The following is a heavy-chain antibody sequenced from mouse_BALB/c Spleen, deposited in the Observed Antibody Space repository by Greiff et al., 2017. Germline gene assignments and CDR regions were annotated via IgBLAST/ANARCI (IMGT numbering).Heavy chain of an antibody. CDR1: GYSITSDYA. Sequence: EVQGVESGPGLVKPSQSLSLTCTVTGYSITSDYAWNWIRQFPGNKLEWMGYISYSGSTSYNPSLKSRISITRDTSKNQFFLQLNSVTTEDTATYYCAREVPFAYWGQGTLVTVSA. J-gene: IGHJ3*01. D-gene: IGHD2-14*01. CDR2: ISYSGST. V-gene: IGHV3-2*02. CDR3: AREVPFAY.